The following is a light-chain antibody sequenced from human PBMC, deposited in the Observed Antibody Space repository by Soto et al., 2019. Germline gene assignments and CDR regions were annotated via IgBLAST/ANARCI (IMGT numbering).Light chain of an antibody. CDR3: HQTYGKHRT. J-gene: IGKJ1*01. CDR2: AAS. Sequence: DIQMTQSPSSLSASVGDRVTITCRASQNISKYLNWYQQKLGKAPKLLIYAASSLQSGVPSRFSGSGSGTDFTLSISSLQPEDFATYYCHQTYGKHRTFGHGTKVEIK. V-gene: IGKV1-39*01. CDR1: QNISKY.